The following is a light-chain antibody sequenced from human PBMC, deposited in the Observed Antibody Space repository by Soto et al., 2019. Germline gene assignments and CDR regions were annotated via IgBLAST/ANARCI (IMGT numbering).Light chain of an antibody. CDR3: QQSYRTPYT. CDR2: AAS. V-gene: IGKV1-39*01. CDR1: QSISSY. Sequence: DIQMTQSPSSLSASVGDRVTITCRASQSISSYLNWYQQKPGKAPKLLIYAASSLQSGVPSRFSGSGSGTDCTLTISSLQPEDFATYYCQQSYRTPYTLGQGTKQEIK. J-gene: IGKJ2*01.